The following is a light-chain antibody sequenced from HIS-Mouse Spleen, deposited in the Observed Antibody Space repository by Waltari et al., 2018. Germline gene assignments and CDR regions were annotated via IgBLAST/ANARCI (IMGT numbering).Light chain of an antibody. CDR1: ALPKQY. CDR2: KDS. V-gene: IGLV3-25*03. J-gene: IGLJ3*02. Sequence: SYELTQPPSVSVSPGQTARSTCSGDALPKQYADWYQQKPGQAPVLVIYKDSERPSGIPERFSGSSSGTTVTLTISGVQAEDEADYYCQSADSSGTNWVFGRGTKLTVL. CDR3: QSADSSGTNWV.